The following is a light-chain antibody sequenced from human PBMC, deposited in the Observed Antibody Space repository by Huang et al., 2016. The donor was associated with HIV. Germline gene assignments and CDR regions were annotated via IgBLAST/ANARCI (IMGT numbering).Light chain of an antibody. CDR3: LQHNTYPWT. Sequence: DIQMTQSPSVMSASVGDRVTITCRASQGIINYLAWFPQKPGKVPKRLIYASSNFQSCVPSRFSGSGSETEFTLTISSRQPEDFATYYCLQHNTYPWTFGQGTKVEIK. CDR1: QGIINY. CDR2: ASS. J-gene: IGKJ1*01. V-gene: IGKV1-17*03.